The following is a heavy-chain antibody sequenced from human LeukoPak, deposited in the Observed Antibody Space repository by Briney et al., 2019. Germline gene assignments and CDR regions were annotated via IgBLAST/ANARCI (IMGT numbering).Heavy chain of an antibody. D-gene: IGHD1-26*01. CDR1: GFTFSSYS. Sequence: GGSLRLSCAASGFTFSSYSMNWVRQAPGKGLEWVSYISSSSSTVYYADSVKGRFTISRDNAKNSLYLQMNSLRAEDTAVYYCARDGHGGSYTFDYWGQGTLVTVSS. J-gene: IGHJ4*02. CDR2: ISSSSSTV. V-gene: IGHV3-48*04. CDR3: ARDGHGGSYTFDY.